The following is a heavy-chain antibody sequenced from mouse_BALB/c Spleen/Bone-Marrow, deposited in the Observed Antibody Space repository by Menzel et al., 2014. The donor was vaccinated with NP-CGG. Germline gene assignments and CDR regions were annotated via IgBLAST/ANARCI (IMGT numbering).Heavy chain of an antibody. CDR2: IYPGNSDT. J-gene: IGHJ1*01. CDR3: TRFGSSYDWYFDV. D-gene: IGHD1-1*01. Sequence: EVMLVESGTVLARPGASVKMSCKASGYSFTNYWLHWVKQRPGQGLEWTGAIYPGNSDTSYNQKFKGKAKLTAVTSASTAYMELSSLTNEDSAVYYCTRFGSSYDWYFDVWGAGTTVTVSS. V-gene: IGHV1-5*01. CDR1: GYSFTNYW.